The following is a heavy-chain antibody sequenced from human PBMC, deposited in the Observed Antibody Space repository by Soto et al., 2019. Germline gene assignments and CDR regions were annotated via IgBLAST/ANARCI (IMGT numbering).Heavy chain of an antibody. CDR1: GGSISSSSYY. Sequence: PSETLSLTCTVSGGSISSSSYYWGWIRQPPGKELEWIGSIYYSGSTYYNPSLKSRVTISVDTSKNQFSLKLSSVTAADTAVYYCASRITMIVGYYFDYWGQGTLVTVSS. D-gene: IGHD3-22*01. J-gene: IGHJ4*02. V-gene: IGHV4-39*01. CDR3: ASRITMIVGYYFDY. CDR2: IYYSGST.